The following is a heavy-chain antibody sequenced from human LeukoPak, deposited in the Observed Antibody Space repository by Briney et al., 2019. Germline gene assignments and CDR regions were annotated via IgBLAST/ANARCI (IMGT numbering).Heavy chain of an antibody. D-gene: IGHD6-6*01. CDR3: AREQIEYSSSPTDY. CDR1: GFTFSSYA. J-gene: IGHJ4*02. CDR2: ISGSGGGT. Sequence: PGGSLRLSCAASGFTFSSYAMTWVRQAPGKGLEWVSAISGSGGGTYYADSVKGRFTISRDNSKNTLYLQMNSLRAEDTAVYYCAREQIEYSSSPTDYWGQGTLVTVSS. V-gene: IGHV3-23*01.